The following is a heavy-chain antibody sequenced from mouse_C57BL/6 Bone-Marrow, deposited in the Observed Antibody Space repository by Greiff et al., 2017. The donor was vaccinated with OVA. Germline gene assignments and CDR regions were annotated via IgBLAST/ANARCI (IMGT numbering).Heavy chain of an antibody. V-gene: IGHV1-81*01. J-gene: IGHJ2*01. CDR3: AKERGNYDYDDY. Sequence: VQLQQSGAELARPGASVKLSCKASGYTFTSYGISWVKQRTGQGLEWIGESYPRSGNTYYNEKFKGKATLTADKSSSTAYMELRSLTSEDSAVYFCAKERGNYDYDDYWGQGTTLTVSS. CDR1: GYTFTSYG. D-gene: IGHD2-4*01. CDR2: SYPRSGNT.